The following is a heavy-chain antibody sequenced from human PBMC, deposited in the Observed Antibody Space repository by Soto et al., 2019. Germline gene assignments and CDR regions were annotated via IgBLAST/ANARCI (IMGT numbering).Heavy chain of an antibody. D-gene: IGHD3-3*01. V-gene: IGHV3-15*07. CDR1: GFSISSAW. CDR3: TTGSVEGY. J-gene: IGHJ4*02. Sequence: EVQLVESGGGLVKPGGSLRLSCTASGFSISSAWMNWVRQAPGKGLEWVGRIKTKTQGETTDYPAPVKGRFTISRDDSKNTLYLQMNSLKIEDTAVYYCTTGSVEGYWGQGTLVTVSS. CDR2: IKTKTQGETT.